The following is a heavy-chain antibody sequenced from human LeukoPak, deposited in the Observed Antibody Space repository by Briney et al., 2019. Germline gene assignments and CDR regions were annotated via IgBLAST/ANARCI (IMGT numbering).Heavy chain of an antibody. J-gene: IGHJ4*02. CDR2: IIPIFGTA. V-gene: IGHV1-69*05. CDR3: ATYMLRDNWNVHTFDS. D-gene: IGHD1-1*01. Sequence: SVKVSCKASGGTFITYTINWVRQAPGRGLEWMGGIIPIFGTANYAQKFQGRITVTTDDSTSTAFMELNSLRSEDTAVYYCATYMLRDNWNVHTFDSWGQGTLVTVSS. CDR1: GGTFITYT.